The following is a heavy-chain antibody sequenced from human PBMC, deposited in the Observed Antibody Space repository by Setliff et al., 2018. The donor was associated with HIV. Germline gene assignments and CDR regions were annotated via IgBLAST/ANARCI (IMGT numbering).Heavy chain of an antibody. CDR3: ARVRRDGNSFDD. V-gene: IGHV4-30-4*08. CDR1: GGSVSSVNYY. Sequence: SETLSLTCSVSGGSVSSVNYYWSWIRQPPGKGLEWIGYITYSGSTYYNPSLRSRVTISLDTSKNQFSLKLSSVTAADTAVYFCARVRRDGNSFDDWGQGTLVTVSS. J-gene: IGHJ4*02. CDR2: ITYSGST. D-gene: IGHD4-4*01.